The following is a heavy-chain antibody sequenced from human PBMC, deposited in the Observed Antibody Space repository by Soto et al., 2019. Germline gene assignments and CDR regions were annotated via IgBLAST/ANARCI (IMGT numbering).Heavy chain of an antibody. CDR2: ISSVGLNK. Sequence: QVHLVESGGGVVQPGRSLRLSCAASGLTFSNYGFHWVRQAPGKGLEWVAVISSVGLNKYYADSVKGRFTISRDDSKNTLYLQMDSLRVEDTAMYYCAKAPRFWFGELSGAFDIWGQGTMVTVSS. CDR3: AKAPRFWFGELSGAFDI. J-gene: IGHJ3*02. D-gene: IGHD3-10*01. V-gene: IGHV3-30*18. CDR1: GLTFSNYG.